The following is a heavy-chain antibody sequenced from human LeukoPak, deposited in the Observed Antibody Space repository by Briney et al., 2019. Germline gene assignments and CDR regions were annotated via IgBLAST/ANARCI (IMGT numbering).Heavy chain of an antibody. CDR3: SGSYYYYYYYMDV. V-gene: IGHV3-30*02. D-gene: IGHD6-25*01. Sequence: PGRSLRLSCAASGFTFSSYWMSWVRQAPGKGLEWVAFIRYDGSNKYYADSVKGRFTISRDNSKNTLYLQMNSLRAEDTAVYYCSGSYYYYYYYMDVWGKGTTVTISS. CDR1: GFTFSSYW. CDR2: IRYDGSNK. J-gene: IGHJ6*03.